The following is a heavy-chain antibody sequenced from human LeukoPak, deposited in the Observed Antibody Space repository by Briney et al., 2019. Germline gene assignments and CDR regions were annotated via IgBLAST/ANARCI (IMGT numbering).Heavy chain of an antibody. J-gene: IGHJ4*02. CDR3: ARGGTFYPSIDY. CDR1: GYTFTTSY. CDR2: VSAYNGKT. V-gene: IGHV1-18*01. D-gene: IGHD1-26*01. Sequence: ASVKVSCKASGYTFTTSYINWVRQAPGQGLEWMGWVSAYNGKTSYAQRFQGRVTMTTDSSTSTAYMDLASLTSDDTAVYYCARGGTFYPSIDYWGQGTLVTVSS.